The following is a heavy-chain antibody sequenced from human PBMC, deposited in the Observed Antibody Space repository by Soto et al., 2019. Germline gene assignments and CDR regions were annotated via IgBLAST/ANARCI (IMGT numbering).Heavy chain of an antibody. J-gene: IGHJ4*02. D-gene: IGHD3-16*02. V-gene: IGHV4-39*01. CDR2: IYYSGST. CDR1: GGSISSSSYY. Sequence: SETLSLTCTVSGGSISSSSYYWGWIRQPPGKGLEWIGSIYYSGSTYYNPSLKSRVTISVDTSKNQFSLKLSSVTAADTAVYYCARNPYDYIWGSYRYDYWGQGTLVTVSS. CDR3: ARNPYDYIWGSYRYDY.